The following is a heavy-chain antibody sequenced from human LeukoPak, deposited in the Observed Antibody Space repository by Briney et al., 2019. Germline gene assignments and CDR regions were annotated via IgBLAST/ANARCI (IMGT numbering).Heavy chain of an antibody. V-gene: IGHV4-31*03. Sequence: TLSLTCTVSGGSISSGGYYWSWIRQHPGKGLEWIGYIYYSGSTYYNPSLKSRVTMSVDTSKNQFSLKLSSVTAADTAVYYCARGHIVVVPAANGGWFDPWGQGTLVTVSS. D-gene: IGHD2-2*01. CDR2: IYYSGST. CDR1: GGSISSGGYY. J-gene: IGHJ5*02. CDR3: ARGHIVVVPAANGGWFDP.